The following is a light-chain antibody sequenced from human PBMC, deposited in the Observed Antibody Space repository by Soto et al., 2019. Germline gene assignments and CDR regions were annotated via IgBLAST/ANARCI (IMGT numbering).Light chain of an antibody. Sequence: SYELTQPLSVSVALGQTAMITCGGNNIGSKGVHWYQQKPGQAPILVIYRDSSRPSEIPERFSGSNSGNTATLTISRAQDGDEDDYFCQVWDSSTWVFGGGTKLTVL. CDR3: QVWDSSTWV. V-gene: IGLV3-9*01. CDR2: RDS. CDR1: NIGSKG. J-gene: IGLJ2*01.